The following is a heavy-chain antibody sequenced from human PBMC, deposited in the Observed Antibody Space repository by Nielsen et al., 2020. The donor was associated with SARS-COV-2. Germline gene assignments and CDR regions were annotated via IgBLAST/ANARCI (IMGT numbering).Heavy chain of an antibody. V-gene: IGHV3-53*01. J-gene: IGHJ4*02. CDR2: IYSGDSA. CDR3: AKDGVLGMWGHFDF. D-gene: IGHD1-26*01. CDR1: GDSIIFHSYY. Sequence: ETLSLTCAVSGDSIIFHSYYWSWIRQAPGQGLQWVSVIYSGDSAYYADSVRGRFTISRDNSKNTLYLQMNSLGVEDTAVYYCAKDGVLGMWGHFDFGGQGTMVTVSS.